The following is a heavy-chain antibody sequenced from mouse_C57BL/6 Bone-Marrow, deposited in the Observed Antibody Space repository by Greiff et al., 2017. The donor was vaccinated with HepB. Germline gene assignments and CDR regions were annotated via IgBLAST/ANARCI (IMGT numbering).Heavy chain of an antibody. CDR3: ARSVGITTVVPYAMDY. CDR1: GYTFTSYT. CDR2: INPSSGYT. J-gene: IGHJ4*01. Sequence: QVHVKQSGAELARPGASVKMSCKASGYTFTSYTMHWVKQRPGQGLEWIGYINPSSGYTKYNQKFKDKATLTADKSSSTAYMQLSSLTSEDSAVYYCARSVGITTVVPYAMDYWGQGTSVTVSS. V-gene: IGHV1-4*01. D-gene: IGHD1-1*01.